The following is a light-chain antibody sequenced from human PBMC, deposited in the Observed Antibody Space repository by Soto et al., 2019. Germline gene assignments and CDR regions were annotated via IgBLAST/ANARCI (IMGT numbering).Light chain of an antibody. CDR1: QSISSW. CDR3: QQYNSYSPA. V-gene: IGKV1-5*01. J-gene: IGKJ1*01. Sequence: DIQMTPSPSTLSASVGDRVTITCRASQSISSWLAWYQQKPGKAPKLLIYDASSLESGVPSRFSGSGSGTEFTLTISSLQPDDFATYYCQQYNSYSPAFGQGTKGDNK. CDR2: DAS.